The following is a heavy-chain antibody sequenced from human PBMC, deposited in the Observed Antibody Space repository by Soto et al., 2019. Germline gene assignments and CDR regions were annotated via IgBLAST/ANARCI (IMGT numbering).Heavy chain of an antibody. CDR2: IDPSAGST. J-gene: IGHJ6*02. CDR1: GYTLTSFY. Sequence: SVKVSYKAYGYTLTSFYMHWMRQAPVQGLEWMGVIDPSAGSTTYAQKFKGRVRMTRDTFTSTVFMELSSLRSEDTAVYYCAREWARTNGWPRTPNYGMDVWGQGTKVTVSS. V-gene: IGHV1-46*01. D-gene: IGHD6-19*01. CDR3: AREWARTNGWPRTPNYGMDV.